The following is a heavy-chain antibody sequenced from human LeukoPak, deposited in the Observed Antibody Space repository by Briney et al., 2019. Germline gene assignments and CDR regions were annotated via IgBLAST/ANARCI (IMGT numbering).Heavy chain of an antibody. CDR2: IRYDGSNK. Sequence: GGSLRLSCAASGFTFSSYGMHWVRQAPGKGLEWVAFIRYDGSNKYYADSVKGRFTISRDNSKNTLYLQMNSLRAEDTAVYYCAKAGFMTTVTPYYFDYWGQGTLVTVSS. CDR1: GFTFSSYG. J-gene: IGHJ4*02. CDR3: AKAGFMTTVTPYYFDY. D-gene: IGHD4-17*01. V-gene: IGHV3-30*02.